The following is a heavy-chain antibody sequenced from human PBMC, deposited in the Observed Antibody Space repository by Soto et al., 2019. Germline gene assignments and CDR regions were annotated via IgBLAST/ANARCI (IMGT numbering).Heavy chain of an antibody. CDR1: GGTFSSYA. J-gene: IGHJ3*02. CDR2: IIPIFGTA. Sequence: SVKVSCKASGGTFSSYAISGVRQAPGQGLEWMGGIIPIFGTANYAQKFQGRVTITADKSTSTAYMELSSLRSEDTAVYYCARCVRGTMIVFEDAFDIWGQGTMVTVSS. V-gene: IGHV1-69*06. D-gene: IGHD3-22*01. CDR3: ARCVRGTMIVFEDAFDI.